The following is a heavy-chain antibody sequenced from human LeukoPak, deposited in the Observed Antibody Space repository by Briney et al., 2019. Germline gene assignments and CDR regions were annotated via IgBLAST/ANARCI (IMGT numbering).Heavy chain of an antibody. J-gene: IGHJ4*02. CDR1: GGTFSSYT. CDR2: IIPILGIA. D-gene: IGHD6-13*01. CDR3: ASTVTAAGTHHFDY. V-gene: IGHV1-69*10. Sequence: ASVKVSCKASGGTFSSYTISWVRQAPGQGLEWMGGIIPILGIANYAQKFQGRVTITADKSTSTAYMELSSLRSEDTAVYYCASTVTAAGTHHFDYWGQGTLVTVSS.